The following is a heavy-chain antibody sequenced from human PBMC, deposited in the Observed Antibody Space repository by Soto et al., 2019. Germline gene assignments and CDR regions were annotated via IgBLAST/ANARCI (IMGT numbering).Heavy chain of an antibody. CDR3: ARAPAHRPYFDY. CDR2: INAGTGNI. CDR1: GYTFASYA. V-gene: IGHV1-3*01. D-gene: IGHD2-2*01. J-gene: IGHJ4*02. Sequence: ASVKVSCKASGYTFASYATHWVRQAPGQRPEWVGWINAGTGNIKYSEKFQGRVTIKRDTSASTAYMELSSLRSEDTAVYYCARAPAHRPYFDYWGQGTLVTVSS.